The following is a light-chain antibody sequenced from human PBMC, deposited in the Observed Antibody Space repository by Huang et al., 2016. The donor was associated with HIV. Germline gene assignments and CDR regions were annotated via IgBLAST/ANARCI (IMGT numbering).Light chain of an antibody. V-gene: IGKV1-5*03. J-gene: IGKJ2*01. Sequence: DIQMTQFPSTLSASIGDRVTITCRASQSIGTSLAWYQQSPGKAPKLLVYKTSSLESGVPPRCSGSASGTEFTLTISSLQPDDFATYYCQQYASYSVTFGQGTKLEIK. CDR1: QSIGTS. CDR2: KTS. CDR3: QQYASYSVT.